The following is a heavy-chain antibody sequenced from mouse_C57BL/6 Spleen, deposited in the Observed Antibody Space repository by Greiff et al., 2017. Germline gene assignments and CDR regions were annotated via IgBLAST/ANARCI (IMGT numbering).Heavy chain of an antibody. CDR1: GYAFSSSW. V-gene: IGHV1-82*01. Sequence: QVQLQQPGPELVKPGASVKISCKASGYAFSSSWMNWVKQRPGKGLEWIGRIYPGDGDTNYNGKFKGKATLTADKSSSTAYMQLSSLTSEDSAVYFGARVAYYSNPYFDYWGQGTTLTVST. CDR3: ARVAYYSNPYFDY. J-gene: IGHJ2*01. CDR2: IYPGDGDT. D-gene: IGHD2-5*01.